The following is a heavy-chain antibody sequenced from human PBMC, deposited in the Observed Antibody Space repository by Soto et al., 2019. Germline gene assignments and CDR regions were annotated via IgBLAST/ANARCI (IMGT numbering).Heavy chain of an antibody. CDR3: ARDRGPNTPDY. D-gene: IGHD2-2*02. V-gene: IGHV3-7*01. J-gene: IGHJ4*02. Sequence: EVQVVESGGGLVQPGGSLRLSCAVSGFTFSHYWMTWVRQAPGKGLEWVAYMNQDGSQIYYVDSLRGRFTISRDNAKNSLYLQMNSLRVADTAVYYCARDRGPNTPDYWGQGTLVTVSS. CDR2: MNQDGSQI. CDR1: GFTFSHYW.